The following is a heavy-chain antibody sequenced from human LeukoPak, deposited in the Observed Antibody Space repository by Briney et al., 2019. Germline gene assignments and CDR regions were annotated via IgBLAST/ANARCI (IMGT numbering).Heavy chain of an antibody. CDR2: IYYSGST. CDR3: ARRSGYSPNWFDP. Sequence: SETLSLTCGVYGGSFIGYYWSWIRQPPGKGLEWIGYIYYSGSTNYNPSLKSRVTMSVDTSKNQFSLKLTSVTAADTAVYYCARRSGYSPNWFDPWGQGTLVTVSS. V-gene: IGHV4-59*12. D-gene: IGHD3-3*01. J-gene: IGHJ5*02. CDR1: GGSFIGYY.